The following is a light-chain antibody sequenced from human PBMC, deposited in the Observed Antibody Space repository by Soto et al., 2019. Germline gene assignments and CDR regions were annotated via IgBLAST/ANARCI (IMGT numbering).Light chain of an antibody. V-gene: IGLV2-14*01. Sequence: QSVLTQPASVSGSPGQSITISCTGTNSDVGAYHYVSWYQQYPGKAPKLMIYEVNNRPSGVSTRFYGSKSGNTASLTLSGLQAEDEADYHCSSYTSTTTLVFGGGTKLTVL. CDR2: EVN. CDR1: NSDVGAYHY. J-gene: IGLJ2*01. CDR3: SSYTSTTTLV.